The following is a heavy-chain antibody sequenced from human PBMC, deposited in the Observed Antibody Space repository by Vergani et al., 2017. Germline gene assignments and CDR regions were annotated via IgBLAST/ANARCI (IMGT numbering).Heavy chain of an antibody. CDR2: ISSNGGST. J-gene: IGHJ4*02. V-gene: IGHV3-64*07. CDR3: ARGAARLYYFDY. D-gene: IGHD6-6*01. Sequence: EVQLLESGGGLVQPGGSLRLSCAASGFTFSSYAMHWVRQAPGKGLEYVSAISSNGGSTYYADSVKGRFTISRDNSKNTLYLQMGSLRAEDMAVYYCARGAARLYYFDYWGQGTLVTVSS. CDR1: GFTFSSYA.